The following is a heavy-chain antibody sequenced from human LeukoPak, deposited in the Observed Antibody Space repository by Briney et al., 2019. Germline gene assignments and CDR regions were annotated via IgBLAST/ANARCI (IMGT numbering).Heavy chain of an antibody. CDR3: ARSLSGSYYGVYFDY. CDR1: GYTFTSYG. D-gene: IGHD1-26*01. J-gene: IGHJ4*02. V-gene: IGHV1-18*01. Sequence: ASVKVSCKASGYTFTSYGISWVRQAPGQGLEWMGWISAYNGNTNYAQKLQGRVTMTTDTSTSTAYVELRSLRSDDTAVYYCARSLSGSYYGVYFDYWGQGTLVTVSS. CDR2: ISAYNGNT.